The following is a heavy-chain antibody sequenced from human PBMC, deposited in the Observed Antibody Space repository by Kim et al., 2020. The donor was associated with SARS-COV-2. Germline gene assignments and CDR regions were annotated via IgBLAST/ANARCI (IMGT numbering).Heavy chain of an antibody. CDR1: GFTFSSYG. CDR2: ISYDGSNK. CDR3: AKDPGSFSASDYGDLSSPFFFDY. V-gene: IGHV3-30*18. J-gene: IGHJ4*02. Sequence: GGSLRLSCAASGFTFSSYGMHWVRQAPGKGLEWVAVISYDGSNKYYADSVKGRFTISRDNSKNTLYLQMNSLRAEDTAVYYCAKDPGSFSASDYGDLSSPFFFDYWGQGTLVTVSS. D-gene: IGHD4-17*01.